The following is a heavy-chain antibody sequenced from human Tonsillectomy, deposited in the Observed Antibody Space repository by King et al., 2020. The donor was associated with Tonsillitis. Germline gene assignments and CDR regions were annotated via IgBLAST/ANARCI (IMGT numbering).Heavy chain of an antibody. CDR3: ASGGITAAGPNNWCDP. D-gene: IGHD6-13*01. CDR1: GYIFTSYA. J-gene: IGHJ5*02. V-gene: IGHV7-4-1*02. CDR2: INTNTGNP. Sequence: VQLVESGSELKKPGASVKVSCKASGYIFTSYAMNWVRQAPGQGLEWMGWINTNTGNPTYAQGFTGRFVFSLDTSVSTAYLQISSLKAEDTAVYYCASGGITAAGPNNWCDPWGQGXLVTVSS.